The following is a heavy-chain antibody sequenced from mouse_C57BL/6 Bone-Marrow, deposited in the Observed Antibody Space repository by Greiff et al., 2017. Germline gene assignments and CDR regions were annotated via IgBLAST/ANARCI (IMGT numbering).Heavy chain of an antibody. D-gene: IGHD2-3*01. J-gene: IGHJ4*01. CDR3: ARRGWLLLEDDAMDY. Sequence: VKLQQSGAELVRPGTSVKMSCKASGYTFTNYWIGWAKQRPGHGLEWIGDIYPGGGYTNYNDKFKGKATLTADKSSSTAYMQFSSLTSEDSAIYYCARRGWLLLEDDAMDYWCQGTAVTVSS. V-gene: IGHV1-63*01. CDR1: GYTFTNYW. CDR2: IYPGGGYT.